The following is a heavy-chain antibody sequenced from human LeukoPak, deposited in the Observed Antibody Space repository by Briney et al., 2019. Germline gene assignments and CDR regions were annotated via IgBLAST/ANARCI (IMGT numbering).Heavy chain of an antibody. CDR2: ISAYNGNT. V-gene: IGHV1-18*01. CDR3: ARAPKDFWSGYYPPLYY. Sequence: GASVKVSCXASGYTFTSYGISWVRQAPGQGLEWMGWISAYNGNTNYAQKLQGRVTMTTDTSTSTAYMELRSLGSDDTAVYYCARAPKDFWSGYYPPLYYWGQGTLVTVSS. CDR1: GYTFTSYG. J-gene: IGHJ4*02. D-gene: IGHD3-3*01.